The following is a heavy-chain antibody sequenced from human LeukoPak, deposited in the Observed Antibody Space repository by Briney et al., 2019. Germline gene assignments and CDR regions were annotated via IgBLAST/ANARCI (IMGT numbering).Heavy chain of an antibody. CDR3: AKSVAVAPYYYYGIDV. Sequence: GGSLRLSCAASGFTFSNFGMNWVRQAPGKGLEWVSGISAGGDATYYADSMKGRFTISRDNSKNTLYLQINSLRAEDTAVYYCAKSVAVAPYYYYGIDVWGQGTTVTVSS. D-gene: IGHD6-19*01. CDR1: GFTFSNFG. CDR2: ISAGGDAT. V-gene: IGHV3-23*01. J-gene: IGHJ6*02.